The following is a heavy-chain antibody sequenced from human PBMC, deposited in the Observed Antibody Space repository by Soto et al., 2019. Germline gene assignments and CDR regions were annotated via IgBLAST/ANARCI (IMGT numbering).Heavy chain of an antibody. CDR3: ARVMGPLGRIDY. CDR1: GYTFTSYA. D-gene: IGHD6-13*01. J-gene: IGHJ4*02. CDR2: INAGNGNT. V-gene: IGHV1-3*01. Sequence: ASVKVSCKASGYTFTSYAMHWVRQAPGQRLEWMGWINAGNGNTKYSQKFQGRVTITRDTSASTAYMELSSLRSEDTAVYYCARVMGPLGRIDYWGQGTLVTVSS.